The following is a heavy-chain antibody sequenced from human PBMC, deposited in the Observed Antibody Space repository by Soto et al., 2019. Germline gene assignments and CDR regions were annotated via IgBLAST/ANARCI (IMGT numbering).Heavy chain of an antibody. J-gene: IGHJ6*03. CDR2: ISTNGVGT. CDR1: GFTLSGYA. V-gene: IGHV3-64*01. D-gene: IGHD6-6*01. CDR3: ARRARPDFYYMDV. Sequence: PGGSPRLSCAASGFTLSGYAMDWVRQAPGKGLEYVSGISTNGVGTYYANSVQGRFTISRDNSKNTVYLQMGSLRPEDMAVYYCARRARPDFYYMDVWGKGTTVTVSS.